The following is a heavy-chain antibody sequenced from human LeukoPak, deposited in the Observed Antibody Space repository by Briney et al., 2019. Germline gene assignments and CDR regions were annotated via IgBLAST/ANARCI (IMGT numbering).Heavy chain of an antibody. CDR3: ARAGSYRFDY. J-gene: IGHJ4*02. D-gene: IGHD1-26*01. CDR1: GFTFTSYW. CDR2: IKTDGSII. Sequence: GGSLRLSCAASGFTFTSYWMHWVRQAPGKGLVWVSRIKTDGSIINYADSVKGRFTIPRDDAKNTLYLQMNSLRAGDTAVYYCARAGSYRFDYWGLGTLVTVSS. V-gene: IGHV3-74*01.